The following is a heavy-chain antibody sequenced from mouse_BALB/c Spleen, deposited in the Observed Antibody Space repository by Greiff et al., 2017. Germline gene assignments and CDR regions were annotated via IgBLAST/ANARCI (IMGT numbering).Heavy chain of an antibody. CDR3: ARGYYYGSRTY. Sequence: EVQLVESGAELVKPGASVKLSCTASGFNIKDTYMHWVKQRPEQGLEWIGRIDPANGNTKYDPKFQGKATITADTSSNTAYLQLSSLTSEDTAVYYCARGYYYGSRTYWGQGTLVTVSA. V-gene: IGHV14-3*02. D-gene: IGHD1-1*01. CDR2: IDPANGNT. CDR1: GFNIKDTY. J-gene: IGHJ3*01.